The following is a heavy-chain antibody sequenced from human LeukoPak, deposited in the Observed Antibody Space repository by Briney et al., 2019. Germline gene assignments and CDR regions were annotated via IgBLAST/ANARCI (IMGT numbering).Heavy chain of an antibody. V-gene: IGHV4-39*01. CDR1: GGSISSSSYS. J-gene: IGHJ4*02. Sequence: PSETLSLTCTVSGGSISSSSYSWGWIRQPPGKGLEWIGSIYYSGSTYYNPSLKSRVTISVYTSKNQFSLKLSSVTAADTAVYYCARIHPSQGEQWLVDYFDYWGQGTLVTVSS. CDR2: IYYSGST. D-gene: IGHD6-19*01. CDR3: ARIHPSQGEQWLVDYFDY.